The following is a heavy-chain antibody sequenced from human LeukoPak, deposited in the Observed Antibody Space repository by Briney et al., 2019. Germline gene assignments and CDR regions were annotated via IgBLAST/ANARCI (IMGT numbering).Heavy chain of an antibody. CDR1: GFTVSSNY. Sequence: GGSLRLSCAASGFTVSSNYMSWVRQAPGKGLEWVSVNYSGGSTYYADSVKGRFTISRDNSKNTLYLQMNSLRAEDTAVYYCARDPKSSGASDYWGQGTLVTVSS. J-gene: IGHJ4*02. D-gene: IGHD4/OR15-4a*01. CDR3: ARDPKSSGASDY. CDR2: NYSGGST. V-gene: IGHV3-66*01.